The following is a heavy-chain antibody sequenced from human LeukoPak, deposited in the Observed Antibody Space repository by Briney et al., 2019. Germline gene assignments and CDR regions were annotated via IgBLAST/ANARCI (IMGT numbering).Heavy chain of an antibody. CDR1: GFTVRSNY. CDR2: IYSGGST. V-gene: IGHV3-66*01. Sequence: QAGGSLRLSCAASGFTVRSNYMSWVRQAPGKGLEWVSVIYSGGSTYYADSVKGRFTISRDNSKNTLYLQMNSLRAEDTAVYYCASLRRGSLNFDYWGQGTLVTVSS. D-gene: IGHD3-10*01. J-gene: IGHJ4*02. CDR3: ASLRRGSLNFDY.